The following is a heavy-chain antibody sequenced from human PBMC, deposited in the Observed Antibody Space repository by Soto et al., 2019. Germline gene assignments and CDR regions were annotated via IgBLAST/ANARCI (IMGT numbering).Heavy chain of an antibody. Sequence: QLQLQESGPGLVKPSETLSLTCTVSGGSISSSSYYWGWIRQPPGKGLEWIGSIYYSGSTYYNPSLKSRVTISVDTSKNQFSLKLSSVTAAVTAVYYCARQVGFGELLVLGYWGQGTLVTVSS. V-gene: IGHV4-39*01. D-gene: IGHD3-10*01. CDR3: ARQVGFGELLVLGY. J-gene: IGHJ4*02. CDR2: IYYSGST. CDR1: GGSISSSSYY.